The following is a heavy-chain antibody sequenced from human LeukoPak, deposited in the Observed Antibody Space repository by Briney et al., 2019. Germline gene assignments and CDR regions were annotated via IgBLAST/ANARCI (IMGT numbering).Heavy chain of an antibody. V-gene: IGHV3-9*01. CDR2: ISWYSGSI. D-gene: IGHD2-2*01. Sequence: GGSLRLSCAASGFTFDDYAMHWVRQAPGKGLEWVSGISWYSGSIGYADSVKGRFTISRDNAKNSLYLQMNSLRAEDTALYYCAKDGTHCSSTSCYRSLANDWGQGTLVTVSS. J-gene: IGHJ4*02. CDR1: GFTFDDYA. CDR3: AKDGTHCSSTSCYRSLAND.